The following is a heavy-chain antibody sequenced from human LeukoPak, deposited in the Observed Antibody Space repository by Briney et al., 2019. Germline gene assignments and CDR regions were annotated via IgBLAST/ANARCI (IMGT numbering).Heavy chain of an antibody. Sequence: GGSLRLSCAASGFTFSSYAMYWVRQAPGKGLEWVSGIFGSGGSTHYADSVKGRFTISRDNSKNTLYLQMNSLRAEDTAVYYCAKDISWFGESDYWGQGTLVTVSS. CDR3: AKDISWFGESDY. V-gene: IGHV3-23*01. CDR2: IFGSGGST. D-gene: IGHD3-10*01. CDR1: GFTFSSYA. J-gene: IGHJ4*02.